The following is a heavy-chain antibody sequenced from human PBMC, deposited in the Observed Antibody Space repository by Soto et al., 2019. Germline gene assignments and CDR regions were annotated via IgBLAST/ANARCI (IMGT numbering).Heavy chain of an antibody. CDR1: WGSVSSNTAT. Sequence: SETLSLTCAISWGSVSSNTATWNWVRQSPSRGLEWLGRTYYRSNWNFDYALSVKSRITINPDTSKNQFSLQLNSLTPEDTAVYYCAGELDIHHGLGYWGPGTSVTDSS. V-gene: IGHV6-1*01. CDR2: TYYRSNWNF. D-gene: IGHD3-3*02. J-gene: IGHJ4*02. CDR3: AGELDIHHGLGY.